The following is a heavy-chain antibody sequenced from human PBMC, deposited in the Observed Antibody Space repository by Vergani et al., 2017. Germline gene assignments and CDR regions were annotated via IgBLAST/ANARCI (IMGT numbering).Heavy chain of an antibody. D-gene: IGHD6-25*01. J-gene: IGHJ4*02. CDR2: IYPCDSDT. Sequence: EVQLVQSGAVVKTPGESLKISCKGSGYSFTSYWIGWVRQRPGKGLEWMGIIYPCDSDTRYSPSFQGQVTISADKHLSTAYLQWSSLKPSDPAMYDCARPRRLPYYFDYWGQGTLVTVSS. V-gene: IGHV5-51*01. CDR1: GYSFTSYW. CDR3: ARPRRLPYYFDY.